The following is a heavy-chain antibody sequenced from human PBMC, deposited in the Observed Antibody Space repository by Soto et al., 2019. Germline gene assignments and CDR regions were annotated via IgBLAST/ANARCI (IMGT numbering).Heavy chain of an antibody. J-gene: IGHJ3*02. Sequence: GASVKVSCKASGHTFTSYDINWVRQATGQGLEWMGWMNPNSGNTGYAQKFQGRVTMTRNTSISTAYMELSSLRSEDTAVYYCARGRLRRDDYIWGSYPIGDAFDIWGQGTMVTVSS. D-gene: IGHD3-16*02. V-gene: IGHV1-8*01. CDR2: MNPNSGNT. CDR3: ARGRLRRDDYIWGSYPIGDAFDI. CDR1: GHTFTSYD.